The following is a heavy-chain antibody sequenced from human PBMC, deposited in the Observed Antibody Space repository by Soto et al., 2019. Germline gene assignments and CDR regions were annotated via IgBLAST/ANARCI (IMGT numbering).Heavy chain of an antibody. D-gene: IGHD3-22*01. Sequence: PGGSLRLSCAASRFTFSSYAMHWVRQAPGKGLEWVAIISYDGSNKYYADSVKGRFTISRDNSKNTLYLQMNSLRAEDTAVYYCAKAHYYDSSGYYSDYWGQGTLVTVSS. J-gene: IGHJ4*02. V-gene: IGHV3-30-3*01. CDR2: ISYDGSNK. CDR3: AKAHYYDSSGYYSDY. CDR1: RFTFSSYA.